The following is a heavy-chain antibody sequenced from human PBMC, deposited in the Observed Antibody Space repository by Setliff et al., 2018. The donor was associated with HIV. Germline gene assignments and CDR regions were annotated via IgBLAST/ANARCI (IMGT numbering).Heavy chain of an antibody. CDR2: INTGNGNT. J-gene: IGHJ5*02. V-gene: IGHV1-3*04. D-gene: IGHD2-2*01. CDR3: ARDRCNSVACYLYNWFDP. CDR1: GYTFSQYP. Sequence: ASVMVSCKASGYTFSQYPIHWVRQAPGQRPGWMGWINTGNGNTKYSQKFQDRVTITRDTSANTVYMELNSLRSEDTAVYYCARDRCNSVACYLYNWFDPWGQGTLVTAPQ.